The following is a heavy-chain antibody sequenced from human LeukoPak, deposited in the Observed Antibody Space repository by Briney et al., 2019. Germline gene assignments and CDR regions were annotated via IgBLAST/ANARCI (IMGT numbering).Heavy chain of an antibody. V-gene: IGHV4-59*01. Sequence: SETLSLTCTVSGGSISSYYWSWIRQTPGKGLEWIGNIYDTDNSNYNPSLKSRLIISIDTSNNQLSLKLRPVTAADTAVYYCARAQGSGSYYYYYMDVWGKGTTVTVSS. D-gene: IGHD3-10*01. CDR1: GGSISSYY. J-gene: IGHJ6*03. CDR2: IYDTDNS. CDR3: ARAQGSGSYYYYYMDV.